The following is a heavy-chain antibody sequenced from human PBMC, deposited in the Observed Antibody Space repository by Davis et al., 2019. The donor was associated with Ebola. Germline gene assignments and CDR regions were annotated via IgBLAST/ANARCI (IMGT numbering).Heavy chain of an antibody. J-gene: IGHJ4*02. CDR2: ISGSGGST. CDR1: GFSFSSYV. D-gene: IGHD6-13*01. V-gene: IGHV3-23*01. CDR3: ARGPSTGNSFSY. Sequence: GESLKISCAASGFSFSSYVMSWVRQAPGKGLEWVSAISGSGGSTYYADSVKGRFTISRDNSKNTLYLQMNSLRAEDTAVYYCARGPSTGNSFSYWGQGTLVTVSS.